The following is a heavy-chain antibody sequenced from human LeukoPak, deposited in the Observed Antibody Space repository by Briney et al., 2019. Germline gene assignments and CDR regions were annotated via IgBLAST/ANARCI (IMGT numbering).Heavy chain of an antibody. CDR1: GFTFSSYG. V-gene: IGHV3-30*02. J-gene: IGHJ4*02. CDR2: IRYDGSNK. CDR3: ARREGGFYSWGIAY. D-gene: IGHD1-26*01. Sequence: GGSLRLSCAASGFTFSSYGMHWVRQAPGKGLEGVAFIRYDGSNKYYADSVKGRFTISRDNAKNSLYLQMNSLRAEDTAVYYCARREGGFYSWGIAYWGQGTLVTVSS.